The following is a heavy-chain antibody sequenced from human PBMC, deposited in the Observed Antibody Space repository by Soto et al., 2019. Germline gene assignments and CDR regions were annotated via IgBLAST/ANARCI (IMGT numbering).Heavy chain of an antibody. J-gene: IGHJ4*02. CDR2: IKQDGSEK. CDR1: GFTFSSYW. CDR3: ASLLRPGYYFDY. Sequence: GGSLRLSCAASGFTFSSYWMSWVRQAPGKGLEWVASIKQDGSEKYYVDSVKGRFTISRDNAKNSLYLQMNSLRAEDTAVYYCASLLRPGYYFDYWGQGTLVTVSS. V-gene: IGHV3-7*03.